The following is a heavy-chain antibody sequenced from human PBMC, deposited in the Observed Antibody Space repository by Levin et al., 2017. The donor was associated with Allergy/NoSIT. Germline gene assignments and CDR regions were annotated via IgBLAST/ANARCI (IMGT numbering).Heavy chain of an antibody. CDR3: ARSTRGPDMIASQYDY. Sequence: MASETLSLTCAVYGGSFSGYYWSWIRQPPGKGLEWIGEINHSGSTNYNPSLKSRVTISVDTSKNQFSLKLSSVTAADTAVYYCARSTRGPDMIASQYDYWGQGTLVTVSS. V-gene: IGHV4-34*01. J-gene: IGHJ4*02. D-gene: IGHD2-2*01. CDR2: INHSGST. CDR1: GGSFSGYY.